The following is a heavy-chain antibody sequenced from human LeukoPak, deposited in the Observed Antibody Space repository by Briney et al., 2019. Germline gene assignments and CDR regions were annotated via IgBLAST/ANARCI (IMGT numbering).Heavy chain of an antibody. Sequence: ASVKVSCKASGYTFTGYYMHWVRQAPGQGLEWMGWINPNSGGTNYAQKFQGRVTITRNTSISTAYMELSSLRSEDTAVYYCARARTVTTFWYYYYYMDVWGKGTTVTVSS. J-gene: IGHJ6*03. CDR2: INPNSGGT. CDR3: ARARTVTTFWYYYYYMDV. D-gene: IGHD4-17*01. V-gene: IGHV1-2*02. CDR1: GYTFTGYY.